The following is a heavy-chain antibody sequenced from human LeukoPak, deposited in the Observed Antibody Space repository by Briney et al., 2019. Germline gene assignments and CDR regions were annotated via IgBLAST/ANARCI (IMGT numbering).Heavy chain of an antibody. CDR1: GYTFTGYY. J-gene: IGHJ4*02. Sequence: ASVKVSCKASGYTFTGYYMHWVRQAPGQGLEWMGWINPNSGGTNYAQKFQGRVTMTRDTSISTAYMELSRLRSDDTAVYYCARDKSGSSGWYSYFDYWGQGTLVTVSS. V-gene: IGHV1-2*02. CDR3: ARDKSGSSGWYSYFDY. D-gene: IGHD6-19*01. CDR2: INPNSGGT.